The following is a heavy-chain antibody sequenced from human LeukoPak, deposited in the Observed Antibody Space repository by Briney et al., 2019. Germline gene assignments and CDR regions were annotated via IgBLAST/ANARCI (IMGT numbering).Heavy chain of an antibody. Sequence: SETLSLTYAVYGGSFSVYYWSWIRQPPGKGLEWIGEINHSGSTNYNPSLKSRVTISVDTSKNQFSLKLSSVTAADTAVYYCAREEPCTNGVCYGLINYWGQGTLVTVSS. J-gene: IGHJ4*02. CDR3: AREEPCTNGVCYGLINY. CDR1: GGSFSVYY. CDR2: INHSGST. D-gene: IGHD2-8*01. V-gene: IGHV4-34*01.